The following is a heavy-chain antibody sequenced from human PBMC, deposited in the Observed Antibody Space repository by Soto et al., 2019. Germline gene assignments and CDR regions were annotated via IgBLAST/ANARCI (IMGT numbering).Heavy chain of an antibody. Sequence: EVQLLESGGGLVQPGGSLRLSCAASGFTFITYGMTWVRQAPGKGLEYVSSITGSGAGTYYAESVKGRFTISRDNSNNTLYLQTNSLRAEDTAIYYCARDAGPLNYWGQGTLVTVSS. CDR1: GFTFITYG. D-gene: IGHD3-10*01. CDR3: ARDAGPLNY. V-gene: IGHV3-23*01. J-gene: IGHJ4*02. CDR2: ITGSGAGT.